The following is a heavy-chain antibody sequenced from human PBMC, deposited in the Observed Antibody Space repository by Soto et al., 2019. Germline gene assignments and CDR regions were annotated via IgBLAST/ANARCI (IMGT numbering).Heavy chain of an antibody. CDR2: IKPDGSET. D-gene: IGHD3-10*01. Sequence: DVQLVESGGGLVQPGGSLRLACAASGFTFSSYWMTWVRQAPGKGLEWVANIKPDGSETYYVDSVKGRFTISRGNAEDSLYLRMNSLRVEDTGVYYCARDDGIRTVDYWGQGTLVTVSS. CDR3: ARDDGIRTVDY. CDR1: GFTFSSYW. V-gene: IGHV3-7*01. J-gene: IGHJ4*02.